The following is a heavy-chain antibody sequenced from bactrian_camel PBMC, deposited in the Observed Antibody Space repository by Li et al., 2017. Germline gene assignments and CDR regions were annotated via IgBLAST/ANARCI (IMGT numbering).Heavy chain of an antibody. Sequence: HVQLVESGGGSVQAGGSLRLSCVASGVTYSSCSMGWFRQAPGKEREGAAAIVPGDRFTYYAESVKGRFTISRDNAKNTVYLQMNSLKSEDTALYYCATVDYSGGDYWGQGTQVTVS. CDR1: GVTYSSCS. V-gene: IGHV3S1*01. CDR2: IVPGDRFT. D-gene: IGHD2*01. CDR3: ATVDYSGGDY. J-gene: IGHJ4*01.